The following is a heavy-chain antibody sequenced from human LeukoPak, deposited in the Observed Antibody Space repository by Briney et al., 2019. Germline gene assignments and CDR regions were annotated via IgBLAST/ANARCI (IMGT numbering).Heavy chain of an antibody. D-gene: IGHD6-19*01. CDR2: ISYDGSNK. CDR3: ARDMISGWYRAFDY. J-gene: IGHJ4*02. V-gene: IGHV3-30*03. Sequence: GGSLRLSCAASGFTFSSYSMNWVRQAPGKGLEWVAVISYDGSNKYYADSVKGRFTISRDNSKNTLYLQMNSLRAEDTAVYYCARDMISGWYRAFDYWGQGTLVTVSS. CDR1: GFTFSSYS.